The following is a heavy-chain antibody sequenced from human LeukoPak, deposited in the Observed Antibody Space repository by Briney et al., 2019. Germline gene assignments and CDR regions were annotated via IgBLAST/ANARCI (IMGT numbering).Heavy chain of an antibody. CDR3: ASILRSSSGYYFDY. D-gene: IGHD3-10*01. CDR1: GFNVSRNY. J-gene: IGHJ4*02. CDR2: IYSGETT. V-gene: IGHV3-66*01. Sequence: GGSLRLSCAASGFNVSRNYMSWVRQAPGKGLEWVSVIYSGETTFYADSVRGKFTISRHNSKNTLYLQINSLRAEDTAVYYCASILRSSSGYYFDYWGQGTLVTVSS.